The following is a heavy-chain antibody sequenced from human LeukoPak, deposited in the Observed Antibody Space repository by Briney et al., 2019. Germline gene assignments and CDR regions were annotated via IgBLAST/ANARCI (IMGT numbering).Heavy chain of an antibody. CDR2: IIPILGIA. D-gene: IGHD5-24*01. CDR3: ARGMATSLSSYYYYGMDV. CDR1: GGTFSSYA. J-gene: IGHJ6*02. Sequence: SVKVSCKASGGTFSSYAISWVRQAPGQGLEWMGRIIPILGIANYAQKFQGRVTITADKSTSTAYMELSSLRSEDTAVYYCARGMATSLSSYYYYGMDVWGQGTTVTVSS. V-gene: IGHV1-69*04.